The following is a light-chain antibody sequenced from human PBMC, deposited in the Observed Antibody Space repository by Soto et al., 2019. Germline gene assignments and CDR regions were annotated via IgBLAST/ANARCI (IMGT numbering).Light chain of an antibody. Sequence: QSVLTQPASVSGSPGQSITISCTGTSSDVGGYNYVSWYQQHPGKAPKLMIYEVSNRPSGVSNRFSGPKSGNTASLTISGLQAEDEADYYCSSYTSSTIPYVLGTLTKLTVL. J-gene: IGLJ1*01. CDR1: SSDVGGYNY. CDR2: EVS. V-gene: IGLV2-14*01. CDR3: SSYTSSTIPYV.